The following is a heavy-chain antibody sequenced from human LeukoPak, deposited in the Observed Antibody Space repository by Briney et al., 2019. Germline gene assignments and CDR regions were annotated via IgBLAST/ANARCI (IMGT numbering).Heavy chain of an antibody. CDR1: GFTFSSYA. Sequence: QPGGSLRLSCAASGFTFSSYAMSWVRQAPGKGLEWVSATSGSGGSTYYADSVKGRFTISRDNSKNTLYLQMNSLRAEDTAVYYCAKDLRRAYYYDSSGYYNYWGQGTLVTVSS. V-gene: IGHV3-23*01. CDR3: AKDLRRAYYYDSSGYYNY. D-gene: IGHD3-22*01. J-gene: IGHJ4*02. CDR2: TSGSGGST.